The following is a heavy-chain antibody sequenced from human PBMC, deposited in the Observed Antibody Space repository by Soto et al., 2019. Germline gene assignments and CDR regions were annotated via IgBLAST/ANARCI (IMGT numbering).Heavy chain of an antibody. J-gene: IGHJ4*02. CDR3: ARAPGRAYCGGDCYSYYFDY. CDR1: GGSISSGGYY. Sequence: TSETLSLTCTVSGGSISSGGYYWSWIRQHPGKCLEWIGYIYYSGSTYYNPSLKSRVTISVDTSKNQFSLKLSSVTAADTAVYYCARAPGRAYCGGDCYSYYFDYWGQGTLVTVSS. D-gene: IGHD2-21*02. V-gene: IGHV4-31*03. CDR2: IYYSGST.